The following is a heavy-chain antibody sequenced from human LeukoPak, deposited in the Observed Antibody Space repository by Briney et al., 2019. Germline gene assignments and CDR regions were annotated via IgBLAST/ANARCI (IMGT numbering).Heavy chain of an antibody. D-gene: IGHD3-3*01. V-gene: IGHV5-51*01. Sequence: GESLKISCKGSGYSFTSYWIGWVRQMPGKGLEWMGIIYPGDSDTRYSPSLQGQVTISADKSISTAYLQWSSLKASDTAMYYCARRRITIFGVVTDYFDYWGQGTLVTVSS. CDR3: ARRRITIFGVVTDYFDY. CDR1: GYSFTSYW. CDR2: IYPGDSDT. J-gene: IGHJ4*02.